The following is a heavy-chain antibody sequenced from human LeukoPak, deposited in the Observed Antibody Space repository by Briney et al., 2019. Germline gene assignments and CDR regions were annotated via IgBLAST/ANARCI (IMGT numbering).Heavy chain of an antibody. Sequence: ASVKVSCKASSYTFSSHGISWVRQAPGQGLEWMGWINTYIGNTNYAQKLQGRVTMTTDTSTSTAYMELRSLRSDDTAVYYCARGGVTVMYYFDYWGQGTLVTVSS. V-gene: IGHV1-18*01. J-gene: IGHJ4*02. CDR1: SYTFSSHG. CDR2: INTYIGNT. D-gene: IGHD2-21*02. CDR3: ARGGVTVMYYFDY.